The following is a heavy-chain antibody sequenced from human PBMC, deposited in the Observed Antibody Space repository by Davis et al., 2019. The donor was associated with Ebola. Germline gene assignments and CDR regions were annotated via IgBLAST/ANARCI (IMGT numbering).Heavy chain of an antibody. D-gene: IGHD2/OR15-2a*01. CDR2: INADSGDT. J-gene: IGHJ4*02. Sequence: AASVKVSCKASGYTFTNYYIHWVRQAPGQGLEWMGRINADSGDTNYSQKFQGRVTMTRDTSISTAYMELSTLRFDDSAVYYCAKPKSKYWAGSSADFDNWGQGILVTVSS. CDR1: GYTFTNYY. CDR3: AKPKSKYWAGSSADFDN. V-gene: IGHV1-2*06.